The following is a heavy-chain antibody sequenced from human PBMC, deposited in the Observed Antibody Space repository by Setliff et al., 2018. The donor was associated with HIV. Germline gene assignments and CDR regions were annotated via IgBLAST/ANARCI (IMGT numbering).Heavy chain of an antibody. J-gene: IGHJ4*02. V-gene: IGHV4-4*09. CDR3: ATLDHSGGNFLAY. Sequence: SETLSLTCTVSGGSVNDFYCNWNRQPPGKGPEWIGYIHSSGSTIYNPSLKSRITISLNTSKEQFSLELSSATAADTAVYYCATLDHSGGNFLAYWGQGSQVTVSS. CDR1: GGSVNDFY. D-gene: IGHD2-21*02. CDR2: IHSSGST.